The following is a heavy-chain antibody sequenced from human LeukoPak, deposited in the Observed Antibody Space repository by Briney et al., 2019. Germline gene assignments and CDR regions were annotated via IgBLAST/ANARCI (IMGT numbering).Heavy chain of an antibody. Sequence: GGSLRLSCAASGLTFSDYYMTWVRRAPGKGLEWISHISGRSTDTNYADSVKGRFTISRDNAKNSLYLQMNSLRVEDAAVYYCARDSAGTCSGAGCDPDDFDYWGQGTLVTVSS. D-gene: IGHD2-15*01. CDR1: GLTFSDYY. CDR2: ISGRSTDT. V-gene: IGHV3-11*06. J-gene: IGHJ4*02. CDR3: ARDSAGTCSGAGCDPDDFDY.